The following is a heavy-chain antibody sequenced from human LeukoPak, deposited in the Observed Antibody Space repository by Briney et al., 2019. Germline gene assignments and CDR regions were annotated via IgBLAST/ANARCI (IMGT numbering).Heavy chain of an antibody. CDR1: DGSFSGYY. CDR3: ARYSGYYLSYFDY. J-gene: IGHJ4*02. CDR2: INHSGST. V-gene: IGHV4-34*01. D-gene: IGHD3-22*01. Sequence: SETLSLTCAVYDGSFSGYYWSWIRQPPGKGLEWIGEINHSGSTNYNPSLKSRVTISVDTSKNQFSLKLNSVTAADTAMYYCARYSGYYLSYFDYWGQGTLVPVSS.